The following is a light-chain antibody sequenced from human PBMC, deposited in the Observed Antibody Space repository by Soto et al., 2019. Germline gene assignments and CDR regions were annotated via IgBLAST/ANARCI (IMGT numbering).Light chain of an antibody. CDR3: ATWDDSLNGLV. J-gene: IGLJ2*01. V-gene: IGLV1-44*01. CDR1: GPNTGINP. Sequence: QSVLLQPPSASGPPGRRFTFLGPEGGPNTGINPVGWYQRLPGTAPKPLIFFNDQRPSGVPDRFSGSKSGTSASLAISGLQSEDDADYYCATWDDSLNGLVFGGGTKLTVL. CDR2: FND.